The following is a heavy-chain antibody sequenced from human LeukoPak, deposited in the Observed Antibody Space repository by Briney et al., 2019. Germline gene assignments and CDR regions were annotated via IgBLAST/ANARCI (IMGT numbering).Heavy chain of an antibody. D-gene: IGHD1-26*01. CDR1: GFTFSSYG. CDR3: AKHSGSYFIYYVDS. V-gene: IGHV3-23*01. CDR2: ISGSAYNT. J-gene: IGHJ4*02. Sequence: PGGSLRLSCAASGFTFSSYGMSWVRQAPGKGLEWVSTISGSAYNTHYADSVKGRFTISRDNSANTLYLQMNSLRAEDTALYYCAKHSGSYFIYYVDSWGQGTPVTVSS.